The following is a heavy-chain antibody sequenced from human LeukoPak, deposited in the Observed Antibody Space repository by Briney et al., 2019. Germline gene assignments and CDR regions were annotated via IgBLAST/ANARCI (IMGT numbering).Heavy chain of an antibody. CDR3: ARAGGYGLIDY. D-gene: IGHD5-18*01. CDR1: GGSISSYY. V-gene: IGHV4-59*12. Sequence: SETLSLTCTVPGGSISSYYWSWIRQPPGKGLEWIGSIYHSGTTYSGSTYYNPSLKSRVTISLDTSKNQFSLKVGSMTAADTAVYYCARAGGYGLIDYWGQGTLVTVSS. J-gene: IGHJ4*02. CDR2: IYHSGTTYSGST.